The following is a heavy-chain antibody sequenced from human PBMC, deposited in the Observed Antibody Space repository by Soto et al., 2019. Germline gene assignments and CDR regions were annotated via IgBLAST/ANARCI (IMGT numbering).Heavy chain of an antibody. CDR2: ISYDGSHK. J-gene: IGHJ5*02. CDR1: GFTFSSYA. D-gene: IGHD2-2*01. Sequence: GGSLRLSCAASGFTFSSYAMHWVRQAPGKGLEWVAVISYDGSHKYYADSVKGRFTISRDNSKNTLDLQMNSLRAEDTAVYYCAREGYCSSTSCSGGWFVPWGQGTLVTVSP. V-gene: IGHV3-30-3*01. CDR3: AREGYCSSTSCSGGWFVP.